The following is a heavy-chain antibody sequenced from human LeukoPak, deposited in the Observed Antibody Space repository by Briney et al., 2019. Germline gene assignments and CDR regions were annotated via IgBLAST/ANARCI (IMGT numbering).Heavy chain of an antibody. Sequence: GGSLRLSCAASGFTFSSYSMNWVRQAPGKGLEWVSSISSSSSYIYYADSVKGRFTISRDNAKNSLYLQMNSLRAEDTALYYCASPVAVAGTSFDYWGQGTLVTVSS. J-gene: IGHJ4*02. CDR2: ISSSSSYI. D-gene: IGHD6-19*01. CDR1: GFTFSSYS. CDR3: ASPVAVAGTSFDY. V-gene: IGHV3-21*01.